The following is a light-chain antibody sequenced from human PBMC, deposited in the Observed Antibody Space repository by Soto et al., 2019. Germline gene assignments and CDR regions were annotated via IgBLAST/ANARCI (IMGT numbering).Light chain of an antibody. CDR2: EVS. V-gene: IGLV2-14*01. CDR3: ASYTSGSTLV. CDR1: SSDVGGYIY. J-gene: IGLJ1*01. Sequence: QSALTQPASVSGSPGQSITISCTGTSSDVGGYIYVSWYQHYPGKAPKLLIFEVSNRPSGVSNRFSGSKSGNTASLTISGLQAEDEADYYCASYTSGSTLVFGTGTQLTVL.